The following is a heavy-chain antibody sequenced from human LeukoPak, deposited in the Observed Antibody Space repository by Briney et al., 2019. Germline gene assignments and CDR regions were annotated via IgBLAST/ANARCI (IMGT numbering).Heavy chain of an antibody. V-gene: IGHV1-8*01. CDR3: ARGLVVAGNWFDP. J-gene: IGHJ5*02. CDR2: MNPNSGNT. CDR1: GYTFTSYD. D-gene: IGHD6-19*01. Sequence: ASVKVSCKASGYTFTSYDINWVRQATGQGLEWMGWMNPNSGNTGYAQKFQGRVTMTRNTSISTAYMELSSLRSEDTAVYYCARGLVVAGNWFDPWSQGTLVTVSS.